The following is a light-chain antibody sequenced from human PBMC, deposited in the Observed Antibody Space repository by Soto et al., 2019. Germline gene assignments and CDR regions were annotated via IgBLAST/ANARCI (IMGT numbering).Light chain of an antibody. J-gene: IGKJ4*01. CDR1: QSVSSY. CDR2: DAS. Sequence: EIVLTQSPATLSLSPGERATLSCRASQSVSSYLAWYQQKPGQAPRVLIYDASTRATGIPARFSGSGSGAVFTLTISSLEPADFAVYYCQQRSNWPPTFGGGTKVEIK. CDR3: QQRSNWPPT. V-gene: IGKV3-11*01.